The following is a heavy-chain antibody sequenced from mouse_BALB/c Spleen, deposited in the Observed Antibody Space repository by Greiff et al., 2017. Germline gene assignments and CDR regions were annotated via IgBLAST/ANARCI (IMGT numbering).Heavy chain of an antibody. CDR2: INPNNGGT. CDR1: GYTFTDYN. CDR3: ARRAHYYGSSYDYAMDY. D-gene: IGHD1-1*01. Sequence: EVQLQQSGPELVKPGASVKIPCKASGYTFTDYNMDWVKQSHGKSLEWIGDINPNNGGTIYNQKFKGKATLTVDKSSSTAYMELRSLTSEDTAVYYCARRAHYYGSSYDYAMDYWGQGTSVTVSS. V-gene: IGHV1-18*01. J-gene: IGHJ4*01.